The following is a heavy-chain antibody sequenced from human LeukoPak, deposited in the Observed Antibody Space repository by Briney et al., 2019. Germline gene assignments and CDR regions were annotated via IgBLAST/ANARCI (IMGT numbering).Heavy chain of an antibody. Sequence: GASVKVSCKASGYTFTSYYMHWVRQAPGQGLEWMGGIIPIFGTANYAQKFQGRVTITADESTSTAYMELSSLRSEDTAVYYCARDGYSSSSFTPFDYWGQGTLVTVSS. V-gene: IGHV1-69*13. CDR2: IIPIFGTA. D-gene: IGHD6-6*01. J-gene: IGHJ4*02. CDR1: GYTFTSYY. CDR3: ARDGYSSSSFTPFDY.